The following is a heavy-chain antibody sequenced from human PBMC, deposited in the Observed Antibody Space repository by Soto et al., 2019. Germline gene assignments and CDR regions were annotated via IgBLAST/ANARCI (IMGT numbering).Heavy chain of an antibody. J-gene: IGHJ6*02. V-gene: IGHV1-69*06. D-gene: IGHD2-21*01. CDR3: ASTSYCKGSSCYSRHYYGMDV. CDR1: GGTFSKYS. Sequence: QVRLVQSGAEVKKPGSSVKVSCKVSGGTFSKYSLSWVRQTPGQGLEWMGGITPFVDTSNYAQRFLGRVTITAEKSTTTAFLEVRALKSEDTALYFCASTSYCKGSSCYSRHYYGMDVWGQGTTVTVSS. CDR2: ITPFVDTS.